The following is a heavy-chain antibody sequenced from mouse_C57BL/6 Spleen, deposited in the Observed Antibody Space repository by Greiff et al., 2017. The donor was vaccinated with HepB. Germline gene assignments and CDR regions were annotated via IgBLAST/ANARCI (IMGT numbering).Heavy chain of an antibody. Sequence: QVQLQQSGAELVRPGSSVKLSCKASGYTFTSYWMHWVKQRPIQGLEWIGNIDPSDSETHYNQKFKDKATLTVDKSSSTAYMQLSSLTSEDSAVYYCARGGYDTGYAMDYWGQGTSVTVSS. CDR3: ARGGYDTGYAMDY. V-gene: IGHV1-52*01. CDR2: IDPSDSET. D-gene: IGHD2-2*01. J-gene: IGHJ4*01. CDR1: GYTFTSYW.